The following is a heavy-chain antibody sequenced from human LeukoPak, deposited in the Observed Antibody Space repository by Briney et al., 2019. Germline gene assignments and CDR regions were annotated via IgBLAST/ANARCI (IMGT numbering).Heavy chain of an antibody. V-gene: IGHV4-39*07. Sequence: SETLSLTCTVSGGSISSSSYYWGWIRQPPGKGLEWIGSIYYSGSTYYNPSLKSRVTISVDTSKNQFSLKLSSVTAADTAVYYCARKYYDILTGYFDAFDIWGQGTMVTVSS. CDR3: ARKYYDILTGYFDAFDI. CDR2: IYYSGST. CDR1: GGSISSSSYY. J-gene: IGHJ3*02. D-gene: IGHD3-9*01.